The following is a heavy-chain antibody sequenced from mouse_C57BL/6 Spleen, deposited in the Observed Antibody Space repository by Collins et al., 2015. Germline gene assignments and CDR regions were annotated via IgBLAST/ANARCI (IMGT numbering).Heavy chain of an antibody. CDR3: AIPYYYGNSYAMDY. J-gene: IGHJ4*01. D-gene: IGHD1-1*01. CDR1: SYW. V-gene: IGHV1-74*01. CDR2: IHPSDSDT. Sequence: SYWMHWVKQRPGQGLEWIGRIHPSDSDTNYNQKFKGKATLTVDKSSSTAYMQLSSLTSEDSAVYYCAIPYYYGNSYAMDYWGQGTSVTVSS.